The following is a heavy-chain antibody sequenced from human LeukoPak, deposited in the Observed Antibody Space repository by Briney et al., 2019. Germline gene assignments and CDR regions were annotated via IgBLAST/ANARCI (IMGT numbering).Heavy chain of an antibody. CDR3: ARVVYSGYDFRGAMDV. V-gene: IGHV4-59*01. CDR1: GGSISSDY. Sequence: SETLSLTCTMSGGSISSDYWSWIRQTPGKGLEWVGYIYYTGGTNHNPCLKSRVTISVDTSKNQFYLKLRSVTAADTAVYYCARVVYSGYDFRGAMDVWGKGTTVTVSS. CDR2: IYYTGGT. J-gene: IGHJ6*03. D-gene: IGHD5-12*01.